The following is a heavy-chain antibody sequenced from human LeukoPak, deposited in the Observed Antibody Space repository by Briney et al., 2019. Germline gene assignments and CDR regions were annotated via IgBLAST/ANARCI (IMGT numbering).Heavy chain of an antibody. CDR3: ASGPPRKGSGGYGSGSYKFDY. D-gene: IGHD3-10*01. J-gene: IGHJ4*02. CDR2: INHSGST. Sequence: PSETLSLTCTVSGGSISSSSYYWGWIRQPPGKGLEWIGEINHSGSTNYNPSLKSRVTISVDTSKNQFSLKLSSVTAADTAVYYCASGPPRKGSGGYGSGSYKFDYWGQGTLVTVSS. V-gene: IGHV4-39*07. CDR1: GGSISSSSYY.